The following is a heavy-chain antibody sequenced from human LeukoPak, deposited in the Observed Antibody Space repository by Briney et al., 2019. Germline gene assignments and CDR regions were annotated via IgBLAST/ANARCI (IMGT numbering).Heavy chain of an antibody. Sequence: KPGGSLRLSCAASGFTFSTYNMNWVRQAPGKGLEWVSYISSSSTYIYYADSVKGRFTISRDNANNSLYVHMNSLRAEDTAVYYCARAGYNYLFDFWSQGTLVTVSS. D-gene: IGHD5-24*01. CDR2: ISSSSTYI. CDR3: ARAGYNYLFDF. V-gene: IGHV3-21*01. CDR1: GFTFSTYN. J-gene: IGHJ4*02.